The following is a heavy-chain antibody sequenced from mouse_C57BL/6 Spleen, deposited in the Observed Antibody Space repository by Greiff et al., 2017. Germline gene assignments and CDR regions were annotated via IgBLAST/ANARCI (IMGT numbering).Heavy chain of an antibody. J-gene: IGHJ2*01. CDR2: ISGGGGNT. Sequence: EVKLMESGGGLVKPGGSLKLSCAASGFTFSSYTMSWVRQTPEKRLEWVATISGGGGNTYYPDSVKGRFTISRDNAKNTLYLQMSSLRSEDTALYYCARQFITTVVGFYYFDDWGQGTTRTVSS. D-gene: IGHD1-1*01. CDR3: ARQFITTVVGFYYFDD. V-gene: IGHV5-9*01. CDR1: GFTFSSYT.